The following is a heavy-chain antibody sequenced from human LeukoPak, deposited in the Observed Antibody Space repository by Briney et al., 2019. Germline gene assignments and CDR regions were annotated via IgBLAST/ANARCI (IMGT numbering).Heavy chain of an antibody. CDR1: GFAFTSYA. J-gene: IGHJ6*02. Sequence: GGSLRLSCAASGFAFTSYAMNWVRQAPGKGLVWVSAISGGGGNTYYADSVKGRFTISRDNSKNTLYLQMNSLRAEDTAVYYCAKDVASFYYYGMDVWGQGTTVTVSS. CDR2: ISGGGGNT. D-gene: IGHD5-12*01. V-gene: IGHV3-23*01. CDR3: AKDVASFYYYGMDV.